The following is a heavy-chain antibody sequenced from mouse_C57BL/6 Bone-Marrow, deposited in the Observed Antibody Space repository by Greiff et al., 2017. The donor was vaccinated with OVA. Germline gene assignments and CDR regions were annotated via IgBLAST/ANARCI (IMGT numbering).Heavy chain of an antibody. CDR2: INPSTGGT. Sequence: EVKLMESGPELVKPGASVKISCKASGYSFTGYYMNWVKQSPEKSLEWIGEINPSTGGTTYNQKFKAKATLTVDKSSSTAYMQLKSLTSEDSAVYYCARSAYWGQGTLVTVSA. V-gene: IGHV1-42*01. CDR3: ARSAY. CDR1: GYSFTGYY. J-gene: IGHJ3*01.